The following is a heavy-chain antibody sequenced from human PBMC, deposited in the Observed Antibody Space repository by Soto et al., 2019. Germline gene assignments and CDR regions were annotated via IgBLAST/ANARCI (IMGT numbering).Heavy chain of an antibody. Sequence: GASVKVSCKASGYTFTSYDINWVRQATGQGLEWMGWMNPNSGNTGYAQKFQGRVTMTRNTSISTAYMELSSLRSEDTAVYYCASPVVAATADHYYYYFGMDVWGQGTTVTVSS. J-gene: IGHJ6*02. CDR2: MNPNSGNT. CDR1: GYTFTSYD. V-gene: IGHV1-8*01. D-gene: IGHD2-15*01. CDR3: ASPVVAATADHYYYYFGMDV.